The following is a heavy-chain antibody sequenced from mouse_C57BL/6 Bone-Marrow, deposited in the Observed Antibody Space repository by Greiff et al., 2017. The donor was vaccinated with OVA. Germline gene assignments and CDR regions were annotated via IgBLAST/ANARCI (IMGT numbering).Heavy chain of an antibody. D-gene: IGHD4-1*02. CDR2: ISSGSSTI. V-gene: IGHV5-17*01. J-gene: IGHJ4*01. CDR3: ATTGNYAMDY. CDR1: GFTFSDYG. Sequence: EVKVVESGGGLVKPGGSLKLSCAASGFTFSDYGMHWVRQAPEKGLAWVAYISSGSSTIYYADTVKGRFTISRDNAKNTLFLQMTSLRSEDTAMYYCATTGNYAMDYWGQGTSVTVS.